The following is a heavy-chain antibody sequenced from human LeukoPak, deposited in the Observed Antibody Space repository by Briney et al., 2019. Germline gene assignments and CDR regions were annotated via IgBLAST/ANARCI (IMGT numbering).Heavy chain of an antibody. J-gene: IGHJ3*02. CDR3: ARAHYDSRSPSAFDI. CDR2: INHSGST. D-gene: IGHD3-22*01. CDR1: GGSLSGYY. Sequence: SETLSLTCAVYGGSLSGYYWSWIRQPPGKGLEWIGEINHSGSTNYNPSLKSRVTISVDTSKNQFSLKLSSVTAADTAVYYCARAHYDSRSPSAFDIWGQGTMVTVSS. V-gene: IGHV4-34*01.